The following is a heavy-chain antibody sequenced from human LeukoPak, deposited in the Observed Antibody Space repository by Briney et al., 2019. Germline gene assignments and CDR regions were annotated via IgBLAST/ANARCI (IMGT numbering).Heavy chain of an antibody. V-gene: IGHV3-64*01. J-gene: IGHJ4*02. D-gene: IGHD1-14*01. CDR1: GFIFSYYS. CDR3: AREQPAGSTDY. Sequence: PGGSLRLSCAASGFIFSYYSMHWVRQAPGKGLEYVSVISPDGSATYYTNSVKGRFTIPRDNSKNTVYFQMDSLRDDDTAVYYCAREQPAGSTDYWGQGTLVTVSS. CDR2: ISPDGSAT.